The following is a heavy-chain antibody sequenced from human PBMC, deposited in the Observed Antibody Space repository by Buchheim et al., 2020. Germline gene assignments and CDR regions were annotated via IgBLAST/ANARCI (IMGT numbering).Heavy chain of an antibody. D-gene: IGHD3-22*01. J-gene: IGHJ6*02. CDR3: ARRDSSRGMDV. CDR1: GFTLSSYW. V-gene: IGHV3-48*02. Sequence: EVQLVESGGGLVQPGGSLRLSCGASGFTLSSYWLSWVRQAPGRGLEWVAYISSSSTIYYADSVKGRFTISRDNAKNSLYLQMNSLRDEDTAVYYCARRDSSRGMDVWGQGTT. CDR2: ISSSSTI.